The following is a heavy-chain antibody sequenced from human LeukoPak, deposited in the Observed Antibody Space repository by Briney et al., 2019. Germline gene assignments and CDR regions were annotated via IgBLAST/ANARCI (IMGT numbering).Heavy chain of an antibody. V-gene: IGHV4-59*01. CDR2: VFHTGST. CDR3: AGEGQAAGTWHVFDV. D-gene: IGHD6-13*01. J-gene: IGHJ3*01. CDR1: GASMRTYY. Sequence: SETLSLTCIVSGASMRTYYWSWIRQPPGKGLEWIGYVFHTGSTYYNPSLKGRVTMSLDTSRNQVSLKLTSVTAADTAFYYCAGEGQAAGTWHVFDVWGQGTMVTVSS.